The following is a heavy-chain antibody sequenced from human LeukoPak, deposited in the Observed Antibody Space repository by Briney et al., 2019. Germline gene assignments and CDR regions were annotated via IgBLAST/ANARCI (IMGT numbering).Heavy chain of an antibody. CDR3: ARSAYCGGDCYFGTFDI. CDR1: GGSISSYY. Sequence: SETLSLTCTVSGGSISSYYWSWIRQPPGKGLEWIGYIYYSGSTNYSPSLKSRVTISVDTSKNQFSLKLSSVTAADTAVYYCARSAYCGGDCYFGTFDIWGQGTMVTVSS. V-gene: IGHV4-59*08. J-gene: IGHJ3*02. D-gene: IGHD2-21*02. CDR2: IYYSGST.